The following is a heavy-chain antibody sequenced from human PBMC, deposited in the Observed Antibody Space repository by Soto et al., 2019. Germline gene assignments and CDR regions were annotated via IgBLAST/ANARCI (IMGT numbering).Heavy chain of an antibody. CDR2: IYYSGST. CDR1: GGSISSYY. Sequence: SETLSLTCTXSGGSISSYYWSWIRQPPGKGLEWIGYIYYSGSTNYNPSLKSRVTISVDTSKNQFSLKLSSVTAADTAVYYCARTYYDSSGFDYWGQGTLVTVSS. J-gene: IGHJ4*02. V-gene: IGHV4-59*01. CDR3: ARTYYDSSGFDY. D-gene: IGHD3-22*01.